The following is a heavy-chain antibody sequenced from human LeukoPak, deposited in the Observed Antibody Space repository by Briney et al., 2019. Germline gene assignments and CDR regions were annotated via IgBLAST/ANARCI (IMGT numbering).Heavy chain of an antibody. J-gene: IGHJ4*02. D-gene: IGHD4-23*01. V-gene: IGHV3-23*01. CDR1: GFTFSSYA. CDR3: AKGRLVRGNSGFDY. Sequence: GASLRLSCAASGFTFSSYAMSWVRQAPGKGLEWVSAISGSGGSTYYADSVKGRFTISGDNSKNTLYLQMNSLRAEDTAVYYCAKGRLVRGNSGFDYWGQGTLVTVSS. CDR2: ISGSGGST.